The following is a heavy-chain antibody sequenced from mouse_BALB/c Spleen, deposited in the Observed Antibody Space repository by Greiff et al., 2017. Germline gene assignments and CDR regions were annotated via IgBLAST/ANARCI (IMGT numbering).Heavy chain of an antibody. V-gene: IGHV5-6*01. J-gene: IGHJ2*01. CDR3: ARLSDGKNYFDY. CDR1: GFTFSSYG. Sequence: EVHLVESGGDLVKPGGSLKLSCAASGFTFSSYGMSWVRQTPDKRLEWVATISSGGSYTYYPDSVKGRFTISRDNAKNTLYLQMSSLKSEDTAMYYCARLSDGKNYFDYWGQGTTVTVSA. CDR2: ISSGGSYT. D-gene: IGHD2-1*01.